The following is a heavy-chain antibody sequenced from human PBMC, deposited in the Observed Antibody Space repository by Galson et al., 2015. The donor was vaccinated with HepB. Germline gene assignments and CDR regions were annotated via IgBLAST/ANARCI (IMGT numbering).Heavy chain of an antibody. CDR2: ISYDGSNK. Sequence: SLRLSCAASGFTFSSYAMHWVRQAPGKGLEWVAVISYDGSNKYYADSVKGRFTISRDNSKNTLYLQMNSLRAEDTAVYYCARAQPVVTPLYYFDYWGQGTLVTVSS. V-gene: IGHV3-30-3*01. J-gene: IGHJ4*02. D-gene: IGHD4-23*01. CDR3: ARAQPVVTPLYYFDY. CDR1: GFTFSSYA.